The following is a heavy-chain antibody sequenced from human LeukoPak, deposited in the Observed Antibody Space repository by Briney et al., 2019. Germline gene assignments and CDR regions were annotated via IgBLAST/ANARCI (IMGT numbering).Heavy chain of an antibody. D-gene: IGHD6-6*01. CDR2: TYYRSKWYN. V-gene: IGHV6-1*01. CDR3: ARSPEQLVGYFDY. J-gene: IGHJ4*02. Sequence: SQTLSLTCAISGDSVSSNSAAWNWIRQSPLRGLEWLGRTYYRSKWYNDYAVSVKSRITINPDTSKNQFSLQLNSVTPEDTAVYYCARSPEQLVGYFDYWGQGTLVTVSS. CDR1: GDSVSSNSAA.